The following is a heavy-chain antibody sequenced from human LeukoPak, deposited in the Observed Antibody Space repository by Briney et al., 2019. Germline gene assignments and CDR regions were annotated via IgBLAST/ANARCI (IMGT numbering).Heavy chain of an antibody. V-gene: IGHV4-30-4*08. J-gene: IGHJ6*03. CDR3: ARDENSYYMDV. Sequence: PSETLSLTCAVSGVSISSGDYYWPWVRQPPGKGLEWIGYISYSGRTYYNPSLKSGITISLDTSKNQFSLKVTSVTAADTAVYYCARDENSYYMDVWGTGTTVTVSS. CDR1: GVSISSGDYY. CDR2: ISYSGRT.